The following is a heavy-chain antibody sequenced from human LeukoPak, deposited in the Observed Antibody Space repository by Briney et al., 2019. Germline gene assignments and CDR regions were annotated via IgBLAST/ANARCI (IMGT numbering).Heavy chain of an antibody. D-gene: IGHD3-22*01. J-gene: IGHJ5*02. V-gene: IGHV3-73*01. Sequence: GGSLRLSCAASGFTFSGSAMHWVRQASGKGLEWVGRIRSKANSYATAYAASVKGRFTISRDDSKNTAYLQMNSLKTEDTAVYYCIRSYYYDSSGYIWFDPWGQGTLVTVSS. CDR1: GFTFSGSA. CDR2: IRSKANSYAT. CDR3: IRSYYYDSSGYIWFDP.